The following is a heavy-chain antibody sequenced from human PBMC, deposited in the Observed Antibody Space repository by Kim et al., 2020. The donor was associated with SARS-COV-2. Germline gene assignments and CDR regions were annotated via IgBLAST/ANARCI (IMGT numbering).Heavy chain of an antibody. V-gene: IGHV4-31*02. Sequence: YSPSLKSRVTISVDTSKSQFSLKLSSVTAADTAVYYCARGGTMVRGVFDYWGQGTLVTVSS. D-gene: IGHD3-10*01. CDR3: ARGGTMVRGVFDY. J-gene: IGHJ4*02.